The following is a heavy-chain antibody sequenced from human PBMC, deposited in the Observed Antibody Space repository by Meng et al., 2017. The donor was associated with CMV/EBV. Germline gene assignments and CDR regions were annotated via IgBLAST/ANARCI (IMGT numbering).Heavy chain of an antibody. CDR3: AKRSNGYWDYYYYYGMDV. CDR2: IRYDGSNK. CDR1: GFTFSSYG. D-gene: IGHD3-22*01. V-gene: IGHV3-30*02. J-gene: IGHJ6*02. Sequence: GESLKISRAASGFTFSSYGMHWVRQAPGKGLEWVAFIRYDGSNKYYADSVKGRFTISRDNSKNTLYLQMNSLRAEDTAVYYCAKRSNGYWDYYYYYGMDVWGQGTTVTVSS.